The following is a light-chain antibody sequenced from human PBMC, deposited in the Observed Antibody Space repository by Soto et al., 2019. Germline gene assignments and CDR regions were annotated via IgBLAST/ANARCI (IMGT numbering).Light chain of an antibody. CDR2: EVS. CDR3: SSFAGNNNLV. V-gene: IGLV2-8*01. Sequence: QSVLTQPPSASGSPGQSVTISCTGTSSDVGGYNYVSWYQQHPDKAPKLMISEVSKRPSGVPDRFSGSKSGNTASLTVSGLQAEDEADYYCSSFAGNNNLVFGGGTKVTVL. CDR1: SSDVGGYNY. J-gene: IGLJ2*01.